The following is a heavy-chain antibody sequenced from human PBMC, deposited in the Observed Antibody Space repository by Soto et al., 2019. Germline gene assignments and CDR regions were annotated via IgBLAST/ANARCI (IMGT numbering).Heavy chain of an antibody. D-gene: IGHD4-17*01. Sequence: QVQLQESGPGLVKPSQTLSLTCTVSGGSISTGGYYWTWIRQHPGKGLEWIGYIYYRGSTYYNPSLQRRVTISVDTSKNPFSLKRSSVTAAATAVYYCARGLSVTLFDKWGQGTLVTVSS. J-gene: IGHJ4*02. V-gene: IGHV4-31*03. CDR3: ARGLSVTLFDK. CDR2: IYYRGST. CDR1: GGSISTGGYY.